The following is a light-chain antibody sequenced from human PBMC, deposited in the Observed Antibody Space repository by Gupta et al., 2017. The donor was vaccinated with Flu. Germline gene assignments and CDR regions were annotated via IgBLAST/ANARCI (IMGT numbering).Light chain of an antibody. V-gene: IGLV3-21*02. Sequence: SYVLTQLPSLSVAPGQTARITCGANNIGSQSVHWYQQKPGQAPVLVVYAERDRPSGIPERFSGSKSGKTASLIINRVEAGEEADCYCQVYDRDADRWVFGGGTKLSVL. J-gene: IGLJ3*02. CDR2: AER. CDR1: NIGSQS. CDR3: QVYDRDADRWV.